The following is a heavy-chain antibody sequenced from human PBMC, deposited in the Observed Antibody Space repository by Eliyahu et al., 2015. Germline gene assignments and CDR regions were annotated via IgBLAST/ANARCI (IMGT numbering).Heavy chain of an antibody. CDR2: ISWNSGHI. D-gene: IGHD3-10*01. Sequence: EVQLVESGGDLLQPGRSLRLSCAASGFXFADYAMLWVRQSPGKGLEWVSGISWNSGHIAYADSVKGRFTISRDNGKNSLYLQMNSLRAEDTALYYCARGDKYGSGGYSDYWGQGTLVTVSS. CDR3: ARGDKYGSGGYSDY. V-gene: IGHV3-9*01. CDR1: GFXFADYA. J-gene: IGHJ4*02.